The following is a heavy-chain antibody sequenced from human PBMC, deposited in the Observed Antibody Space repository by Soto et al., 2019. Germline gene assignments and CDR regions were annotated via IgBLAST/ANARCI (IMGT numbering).Heavy chain of an antibody. J-gene: IGHJ6*02. D-gene: IGHD6-13*01. CDR2: IIPILGIA. V-gene: IGHV1-69*04. Sequence: ASVKVSCKASGGTFSSYTISWVRQAPGQGLEWMGRIIPILGIANYAQKFQGRVTITADKSTSTAYMELSSLRSEDTAVYYCARDDLSSSGLVYYYYGMDVWGQGTTVTVSS. CDR3: ARDDLSSSGLVYYYYGMDV. CDR1: GGTFSSYT.